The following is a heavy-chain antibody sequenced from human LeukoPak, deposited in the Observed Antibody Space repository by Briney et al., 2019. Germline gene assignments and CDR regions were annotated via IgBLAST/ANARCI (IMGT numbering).Heavy chain of an antibody. V-gene: IGHV4-59*12. D-gene: IGHD5-18*01. J-gene: IGHJ4*02. Sequence: GSLRLSCAASGFTFSRYSMNWVRQPPGKGLEWIGNIYYSGSSYYNPSLKSRVTISVDTSKNQFSLKLSSVTAADTAVYYCARLRVRGYGYGPWEGPTWLDYWGQGTLVTVSS. CDR2: IYYSGSS. CDR1: GFTFSRYS. CDR3: ARLRVRGYGYGPWEGPTWLDY.